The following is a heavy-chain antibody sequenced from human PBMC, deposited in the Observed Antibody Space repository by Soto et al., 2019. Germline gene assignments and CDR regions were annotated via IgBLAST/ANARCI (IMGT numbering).Heavy chain of an antibody. CDR2: IYYSGRT. V-gene: IGHV4-59*08. CDR3: ARQGLQWLPEGRDYFDY. CDR1: GGSISSYY. D-gene: IGHD6-19*01. J-gene: IGHJ4*02. Sequence: LSLTCTVSGGSISSYYWSWIRQPPGKGLEWIGYIYYSGRTNYNPSLQSRVTISVDTSKNQFSLKLSSVTAAGTAVYYCARQGLQWLPEGRDYFDYWGQGTLVTVSS.